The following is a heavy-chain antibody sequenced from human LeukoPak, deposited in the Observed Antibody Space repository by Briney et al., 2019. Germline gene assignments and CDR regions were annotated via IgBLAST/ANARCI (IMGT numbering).Heavy chain of an antibody. CDR3: ARDGNTVGAFDI. Sequence: PGGSLRLSCAASGFTFSSYWMHWVRQAPGKGLVWVSRINTDGSSTSYADSVKGRFTISRDNAKNTLYLQMNSLRAEDTAVYYCARDGNTVGAFDIWGQGTMVTVSS. D-gene: IGHD1-14*01. CDR1: GFTFSSYW. J-gene: IGHJ3*02. CDR2: INTDGSST. V-gene: IGHV3-74*01.